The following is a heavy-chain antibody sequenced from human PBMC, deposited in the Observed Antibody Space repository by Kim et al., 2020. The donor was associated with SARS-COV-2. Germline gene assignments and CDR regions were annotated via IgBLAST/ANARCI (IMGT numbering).Heavy chain of an antibody. J-gene: IGHJ5*02. CDR3: ARSFLADPTTNDWFDP. Sequence: SVKVSCKASGGTFSSYAISWVRQAPGQGLEWMGGIIPIFGTANYAQKFQGRVTITADESTSTAYMELSSLRSEDTAVYYCARSFLADPTTNDWFDPWGQGTLVTVSS. D-gene: IGHD1-1*01. V-gene: IGHV1-69*13. CDR1: GGTFSSYA. CDR2: IIPIFGTA.